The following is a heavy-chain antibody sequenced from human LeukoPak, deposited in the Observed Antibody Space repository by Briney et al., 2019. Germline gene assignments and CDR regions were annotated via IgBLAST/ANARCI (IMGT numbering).Heavy chain of an antibody. Sequence: GGSLRLSCAASGFTFSNAWMSWVRQAPGKGLEWVGRIKSKTDGGTTDYAAPVKGRFTISRDDSKNTLYLQMSSLKTEDTAVYYCTTVTVVRTDYYYYYYMDVWGKGTTVTVSS. CDR2: IKSKTDGGTT. J-gene: IGHJ6*03. CDR1: GFTFSNAW. CDR3: TTVTVVRTDYYYYYYMDV. V-gene: IGHV3-15*01. D-gene: IGHD4-23*01.